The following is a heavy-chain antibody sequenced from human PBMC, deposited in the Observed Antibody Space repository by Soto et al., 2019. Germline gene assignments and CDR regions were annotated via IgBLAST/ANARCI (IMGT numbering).Heavy chain of an antibody. CDR2: IYYSGST. J-gene: IGHJ6*02. CDR1: GGSISSSSYY. D-gene: IGHD3-10*01. Sequence: PSETLSLTCTVSGGSISSSSYYWGWIRQPPGKGLEWIGSIYYSGSTYYNPSLKSRVTISVDTSKNQFSLKLSSVTAADTAMYYCARHPTNSRFGGGFYYYYGMDVWGQGTTVTVSS. V-gene: IGHV4-39*01. CDR3: ARHPTNSRFGGGFYYYYGMDV.